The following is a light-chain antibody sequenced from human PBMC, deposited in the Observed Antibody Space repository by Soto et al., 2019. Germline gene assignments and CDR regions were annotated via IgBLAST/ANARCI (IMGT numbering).Light chain of an antibody. V-gene: IGKV3-15*01. CDR3: QQYDTWPRT. Sequence: EIVMTQSPASLSVPPGERATLSCRAGQSVSTNFALYLQKPGQAPRLLIYGASTRATAVPARFTASGSGTEFTLSISSLQSDDFGVYYCQQYDTWPRTFGQGTKVDIK. CDR2: GAS. J-gene: IGKJ1*01. CDR1: QSVSTN.